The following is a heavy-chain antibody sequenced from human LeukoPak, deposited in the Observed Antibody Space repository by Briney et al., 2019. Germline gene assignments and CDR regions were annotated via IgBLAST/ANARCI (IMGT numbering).Heavy chain of an antibody. Sequence: SETLSLTCTVSGGSISSSSYYWGCIRQPPGKGLEWIGSIYYSGSTYYNPSLKSRVTISVDTSKNQFSLKLSSVTAADTAVYYCARHSTTVTAAWFDPWGQGTLVTVSS. V-gene: IGHV4-39*01. CDR2: IYYSGST. CDR1: GGSISSSSYY. J-gene: IGHJ5*02. D-gene: IGHD4-17*01. CDR3: ARHSTTVTAAWFDP.